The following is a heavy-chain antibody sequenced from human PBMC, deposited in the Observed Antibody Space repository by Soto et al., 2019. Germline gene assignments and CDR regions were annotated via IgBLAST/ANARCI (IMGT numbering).Heavy chain of an antibody. J-gene: IGHJ6*02. CDR2: IYYSGST. CDR1: GGSISSSSYY. D-gene: IGHD3-3*01. V-gene: IGHV4-39*01. Sequence: PSETLSLTCTVSGGSISSSSYYWGWIRQPPGKGLEWIGSIYYSGSTYYNPSLKSRVTISVDTSKNQFSLKLSSVTAADTAVYYCASLFGVVIALPHSYYGMDVWGQGTTVT. CDR3: ASLFGVVIALPHSYYGMDV.